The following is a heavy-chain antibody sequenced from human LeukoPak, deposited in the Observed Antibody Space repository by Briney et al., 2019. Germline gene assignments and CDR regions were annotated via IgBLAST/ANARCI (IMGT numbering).Heavy chain of an antibody. Sequence: GGSLRLSCAASGFTFGSYAMSWVRQAPGKGLQWVSAITSSGSATYYAESGTYYAESVTGRFTISRDNSKNTLYLQMSSLSAEDTAVYYCAKDPNIVGASWGLDYWGQGTLVTVSS. CDR1: GFTFGSYA. V-gene: IGHV3-23*01. D-gene: IGHD1-26*01. J-gene: IGHJ4*02. CDR2: ITSSGSATYYAESGT. CDR3: AKDPNIVGASWGLDY.